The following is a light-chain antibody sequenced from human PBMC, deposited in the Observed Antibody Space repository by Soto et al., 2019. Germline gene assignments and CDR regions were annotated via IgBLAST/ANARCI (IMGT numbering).Light chain of an antibody. Sequence: LTQPASVSGSPGQSITISCTGTSRDFGSYNLVSWYQQHPAKAPKLLIYEGTYRPSGVSYRFSGSKSGNTASLTISGLQAGDEADYYCCSYVGSTTSFVFGPGTKVTVL. CDR1: SRDFGSYNL. CDR3: CSYVGSTTSFV. V-gene: IGLV2-23*01. CDR2: EGT. J-gene: IGLJ1*01.